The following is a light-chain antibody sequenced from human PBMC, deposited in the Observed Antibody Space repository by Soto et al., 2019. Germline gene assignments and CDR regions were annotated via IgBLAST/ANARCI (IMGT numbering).Light chain of an antibody. Sequence: DIQMTQSPSSLSASVGDRVTITCRASQSISSYLNWYQQKPGKAPKLLIYGASTRATGIPARFSGSGSGTVFTLTISSLQSEDFAVYYCQRYNAWPITFGQGTRLDIK. V-gene: IGKV1-39*02. CDR3: QRYNAWPIT. CDR1: QSISSY. CDR2: GAS. J-gene: IGKJ5*01.